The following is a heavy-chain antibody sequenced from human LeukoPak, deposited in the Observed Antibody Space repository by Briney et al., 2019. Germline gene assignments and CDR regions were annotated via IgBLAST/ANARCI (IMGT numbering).Heavy chain of an antibody. CDR2: IIPIFGTA. V-gene: IGHV1-69*06. D-gene: IGHD3-9*01. CDR1: GGTFSNYA. J-gene: IGHJ6*03. Sequence: ASVKVSCKASGGTFSNYAISWVRQAPGQGLEWMGGIIPIFGTANYAQKFRGRVTITADKSTRTAYMELSSLRSEDTAVYYCARAGYYDILTGYYPSGYYYYYMDVWGKGTTVTVSS. CDR3: ARAGYYDILTGYYPSGYYYYYMDV.